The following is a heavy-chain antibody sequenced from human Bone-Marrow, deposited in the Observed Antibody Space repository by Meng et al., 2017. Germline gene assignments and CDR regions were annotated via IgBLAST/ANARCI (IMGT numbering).Heavy chain of an antibody. J-gene: IGHJ5*02. CDR2: IYYSGST. V-gene: IGHV4-31*01. Sequence: QGQLQASGPGLVKPSQTLSLTCTVSGGSISSGGYYWSWIRQHPGKGLEWIGYIYYSGSTYYNPSLKSLVTISVDTSKNQFSLKLSSVTAADTAVYYCARANVNYGVVDPWGQGTLVTVSS. CDR1: GGSISSGGYY. CDR3: ARANVNYGVVDP. D-gene: IGHD3-10*01.